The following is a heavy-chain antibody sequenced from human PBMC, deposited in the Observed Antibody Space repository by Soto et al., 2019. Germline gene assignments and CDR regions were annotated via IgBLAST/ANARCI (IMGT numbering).Heavy chain of an antibody. J-gene: IGHJ5*02. CDR1: GYTFTSYD. Sequence: RAPVKVSCKASGYTFTSYDINWVRQATGQGLEWMGWMNPNSGNTGYAQKFQGRVTMTRNTSISTAYMELSSLRSEDTAVYYCARGAGCWEWLCNRWFDRRGQGTLVIVAS. CDR3: ARGAGCWEWLCNRWFDR. V-gene: IGHV1-8*01. CDR2: MNPNSGNT. D-gene: IGHD3-3*01.